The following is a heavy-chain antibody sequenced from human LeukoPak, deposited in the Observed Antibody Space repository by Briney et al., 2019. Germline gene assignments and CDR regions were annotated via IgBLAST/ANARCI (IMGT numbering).Heavy chain of an antibody. CDR1: GGSFSGYY. CDR3: ARGRRIAVAGTLDY. J-gene: IGHJ4*02. CDR2: INHSGST. V-gene: IGHV4-34*01. Sequence: SETLSLTCAVYGGSFSGYYWSWIRQPPGKGLEWIGEINHSGSTKYNPYLKSRVTISVDTSKNQFSLKLSSVTAADTAVYYCARGRRIAVAGTLDYWGQGTLVTVSS. D-gene: IGHD6-19*01.